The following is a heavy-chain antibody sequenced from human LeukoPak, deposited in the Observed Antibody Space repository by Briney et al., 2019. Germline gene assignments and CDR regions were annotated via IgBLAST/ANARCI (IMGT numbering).Heavy chain of an antibody. CDR1: EFTFNNYA. Sequence: GGSLRLSCAASEFTFNNYAMNWVRQTPGKGLQWVSAVSGDGQRTFYADSVKGRFTIFRDNSMNTLSLQMNSLRVEDTAVYYCAKEQDNLLLLSHFDSWGQGILVTVSA. CDR3: AKEQDNLLLLSHFDS. J-gene: IGHJ4*02. V-gene: IGHV3-23*01. CDR2: VSGDGQRT. D-gene: IGHD1-14*01.